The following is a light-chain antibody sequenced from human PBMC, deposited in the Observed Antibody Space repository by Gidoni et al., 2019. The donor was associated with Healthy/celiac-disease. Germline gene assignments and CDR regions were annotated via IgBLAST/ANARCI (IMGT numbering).Light chain of an antibody. CDR2: DAS. V-gene: IGKV3-11*01. Sequence: EIVLTQSPATLSLSPGERATLPCRASQRVSSYLAWYQQKPGQAPRRLIYDASNRATGIPARFSGSGSGTDFTLTISSLEPEDFAVYYCQQRSNWPPLTFGGGTKVEIK. J-gene: IGKJ4*01. CDR3: QQRSNWPPLT. CDR1: QRVSSY.